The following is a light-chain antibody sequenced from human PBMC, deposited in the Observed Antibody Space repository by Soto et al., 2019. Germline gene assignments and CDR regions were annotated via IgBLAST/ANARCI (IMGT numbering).Light chain of an antibody. Sequence: QSVLTQPASVSGSPGQSITISCTGTSSDVGRYNYVSWYQHHPGKAPKLIIYEVSSRPSGVSGRFSGSKSGNTASLTISGLQAEDEADYYCSPYTTSITYVFGSGTKVA. CDR1: SSDVGRYNY. J-gene: IGLJ1*01. CDR2: EVS. V-gene: IGLV2-14*01. CDR3: SPYTTSITYV.